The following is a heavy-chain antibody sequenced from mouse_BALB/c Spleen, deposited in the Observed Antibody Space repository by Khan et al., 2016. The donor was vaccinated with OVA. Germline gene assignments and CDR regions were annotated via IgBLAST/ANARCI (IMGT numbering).Heavy chain of an antibody. CDR3: ANHGSTSAWFAY. CDR2: INPSTGYS. CDR1: GYTFTSYW. Sequence: QVQLQQSGAELAKPGASVKMSCKASGYTFTSYWMHWVKQRPGQGLEWIGYINPSTGYSEYNQKFKDKATLTADKSSSTAYLQLSSLTFEDSAVYYGANHGSTSAWFAYWGQGTLVTVSA. D-gene: IGHD1-1*01. V-gene: IGHV1-7*01. J-gene: IGHJ3*01.